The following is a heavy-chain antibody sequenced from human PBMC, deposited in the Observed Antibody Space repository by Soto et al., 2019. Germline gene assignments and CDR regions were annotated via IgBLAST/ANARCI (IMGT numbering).Heavy chain of an antibody. D-gene: IGHD6-13*01. Sequence: GGSLRLSCAASGFTFSDYYMSWIRQAPGKGLEWVSYISSSGSTIYYADSVKGRFTIPRDNAKNSLYLQMNSLRAEDTAVYYCARDRGDSSSWYYSSDYWGRGTLVTVSS. CDR1: GFTFSDYY. CDR2: ISSSGSTI. J-gene: IGHJ4*02. V-gene: IGHV3-11*01. CDR3: ARDRGDSSSWYYSSDY.